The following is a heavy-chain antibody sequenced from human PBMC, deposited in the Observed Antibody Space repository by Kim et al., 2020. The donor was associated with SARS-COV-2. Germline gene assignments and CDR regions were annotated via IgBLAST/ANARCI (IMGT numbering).Heavy chain of an antibody. CDR1: GFTFSSYA. D-gene: IGHD3-16*01. J-gene: IGHJ3*02. CDR3: ARVPFLHLGEFDI. V-gene: IGHV3-30-3*01. CDR2: ISYDGSNK. Sequence: GGSLRLSCAASGFTFSSYAMHWVRQAPGKGLEWVAVISYDGSNKYYADSVKGRFTISRDNSKNTLYLQMNSLRAEDTAVYYCARVPFLHLGEFDIWGQGTMVTVSS.